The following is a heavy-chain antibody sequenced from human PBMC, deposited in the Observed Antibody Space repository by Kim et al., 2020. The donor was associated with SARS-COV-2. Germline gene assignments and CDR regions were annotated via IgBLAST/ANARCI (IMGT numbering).Heavy chain of an antibody. J-gene: IGHJ6*02. D-gene: IGHD3-16*01. CDR1: GYTLTGLS. CDR3: ATDGGCGGAVPYYFYGMDV. V-gene: IGHV1-24*01. Sequence: ASVKVSCKVSGYTLTGLSMHWVRQAPGKGLEWMGGFDPEDGEANYAQKFQGRVTMTEDTSTDTAYMELSSLGSEDTAVYYCATDGGCGGAVPYYFYGMDVWGQGTPVTVSS. CDR2: FDPEDGEA.